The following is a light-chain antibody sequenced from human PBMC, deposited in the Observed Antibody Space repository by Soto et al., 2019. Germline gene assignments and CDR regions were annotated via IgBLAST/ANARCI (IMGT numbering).Light chain of an antibody. CDR2: GAS. J-gene: IGKJ1*01. Sequence: EIVMTQSPATLSVSPGERATLSCRASQSVSGNLAWYQQKPGQAPRLLVYGASTMATGIPARFSGSGSGTEFTLTISSLQSEDFAVYYCQQYNNWPPRTFGQGNKVEIK. CDR1: QSVSGN. V-gene: IGKV3-15*01. CDR3: QQYNNWPPRT.